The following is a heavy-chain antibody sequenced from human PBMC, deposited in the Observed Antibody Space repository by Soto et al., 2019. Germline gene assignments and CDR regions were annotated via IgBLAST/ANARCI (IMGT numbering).Heavy chain of an antibody. Sequence: SETLSLTCTVSGGSISSYRWSWIRQPAGKGLEWIGRLNTYGNTHYNPPLKSRVTVSVDTSRNQFFLTLRSVTAADSAVYHCGRESGETWDYEASWGQGTPVTVS. CDR1: GGSISSYR. D-gene: IGHD1-7*01. V-gene: IGHV4-4*07. J-gene: IGHJ5*02. CDR3: GRESGETWDYEAS. CDR2: LNTYGNT.